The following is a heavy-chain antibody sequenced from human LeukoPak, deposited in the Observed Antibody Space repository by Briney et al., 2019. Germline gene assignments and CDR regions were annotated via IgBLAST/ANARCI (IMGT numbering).Heavy chain of an antibody. V-gene: IGHV3-48*02. CDR1: GFTFSSYS. J-gene: IGHJ4*02. CDR3: ARGRGATFWSGYYSALNFDY. D-gene: IGHD3-3*01. CDR2: ISSSSSTI. Sequence: SGGSLRLSCAAYGFTFSSYSMNWVRQAPGKGLEWVSYISSSSSTIYYANSVKGRFTISRDNAKNSLYLQMNSLRDEDTAVYYCARGRGATFWSGYYSALNFDYWGQGTLVTVSS.